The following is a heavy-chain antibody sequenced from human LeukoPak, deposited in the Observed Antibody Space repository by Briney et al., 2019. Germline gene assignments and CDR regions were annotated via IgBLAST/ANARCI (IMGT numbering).Heavy chain of an antibody. CDR2: INPNSGGT. CDR1: GYTFTGYN. D-gene: IGHD4-23*01. J-gene: IGHJ5*02. Sequence: ASVKVSCKASGYTFTGYNMHWVRQAPGQGLEGMGRINPNSGGTNYAQKFQGRVTMTRDTSISSAYMKLSRLRSDDTAVYDCARGSGWKRSWFDPWGQGTLVTVSS. CDR3: ARGSGWKRSWFDP. V-gene: IGHV1-2*06.